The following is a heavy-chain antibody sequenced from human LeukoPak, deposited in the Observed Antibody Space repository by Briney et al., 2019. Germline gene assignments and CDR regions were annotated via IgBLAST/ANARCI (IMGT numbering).Heavy chain of an antibody. CDR1: GFTFSSYW. D-gene: IGHD6-13*01. CDR2: IKQDGSEK. J-gene: IGHJ4*02. V-gene: IGHV3-7*01. CDR3: ARASIVAAGDY. Sequence: GGSLRLSCEASGFTFSSYWMNWVRQAPGKGLEWVAYIKQDGSEKYYVDSVKGRFTISRDNAKNSLYLQMNSLRADDTAVYYCARASIVAAGDYWGQGTLVTVSS.